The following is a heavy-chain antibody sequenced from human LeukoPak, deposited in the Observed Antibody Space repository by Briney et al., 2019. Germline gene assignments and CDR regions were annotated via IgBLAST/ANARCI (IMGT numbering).Heavy chain of an antibody. J-gene: IGHJ3*02. CDR1: GFTFSSFG. V-gene: IGHV3-48*04. CDR2: ISDSSSLT. Sequence: GGSLRLSCAASGFTFSSFGMNWVRQAPGKGLEWVSYISDSSSLTYYADSVKGRFTISRDNAKNSLYLQMNSLRAEDTAVYYCARGGAPRAFDIWGQGTMVTVSS. CDR3: ARGGAPRAFDI.